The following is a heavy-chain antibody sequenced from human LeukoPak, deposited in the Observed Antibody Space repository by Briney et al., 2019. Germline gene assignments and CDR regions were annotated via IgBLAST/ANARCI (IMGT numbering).Heavy chain of an antibody. D-gene: IGHD1-14*01. CDR2: INGNDGST. J-gene: IGHJ4*02. V-gene: IGHV1-2*02. CDR3: ARDEGSTYNQLDY. CDR1: GYTFDNFY. Sequence: ASVKVSCKASGYTFDNFYIHWVRQAPGQGPEWMGWINGNDGSTNYAQKFQGRVTMTRVTAISTVYMDLSGLRPDDTAIYYCARDEGSTYNQLDYWGQGTLVTVSS.